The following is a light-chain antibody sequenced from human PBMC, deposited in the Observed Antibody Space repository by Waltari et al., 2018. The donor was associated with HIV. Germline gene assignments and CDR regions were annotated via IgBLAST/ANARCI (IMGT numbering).Light chain of an antibody. CDR1: QSLSSN. J-gene: IGKJ1*01. CDR3: QQYNNWPRT. CDR2: GAS. V-gene: IGKV3-15*01. Sequence: EVVMAQSPATLSMSPGERATLSCRASQSLSSNLAWYHQRPGQAPRLLIYGASTRATGIPARFSGGGSGTEFTLTISSLQSEDFGVYYCQQYNNWPRTFGQGTKVEIQ.